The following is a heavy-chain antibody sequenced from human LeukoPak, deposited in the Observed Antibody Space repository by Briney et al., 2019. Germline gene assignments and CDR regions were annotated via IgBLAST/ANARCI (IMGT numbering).Heavy chain of an antibody. CDR1: EFTFSSYA. D-gene: IGHD5-18*01. J-gene: IGHJ4*02. Sequence: AGGSLRLSCAASEFTFSSYAMSWVRQAPGKGLEWVSSISSSSSYIYYADSVKGRFTISRDNAKNSLYLQMNSLRAEDTAVYYCARDGGRGYSYGYDYWGQGTLVTVSS. CDR2: ISSSSSYI. V-gene: IGHV3-21*01. CDR3: ARDGGRGYSYGYDY.